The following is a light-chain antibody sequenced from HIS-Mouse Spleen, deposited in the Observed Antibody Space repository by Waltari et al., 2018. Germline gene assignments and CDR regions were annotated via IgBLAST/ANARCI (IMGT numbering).Light chain of an antibody. CDR2: AAS. V-gene: IGKV1-39*01. CDR1: QSIIRY. Sequence: DIQMTQSPSSLSASVGDSVNSTCRASQSIIRYLNWYQQKPGKAPKLLIYAASSLQSGVPSRFSGSGSGTDFTLTISSLQPEDFATYYCQQSYSTPYTFGQGTKLEIK. CDR3: QQSYSTPYT. J-gene: IGKJ2*01.